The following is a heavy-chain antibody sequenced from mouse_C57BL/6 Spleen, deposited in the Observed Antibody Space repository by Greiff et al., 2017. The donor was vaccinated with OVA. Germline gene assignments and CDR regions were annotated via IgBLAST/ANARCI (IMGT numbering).Heavy chain of an antibody. CDR1: GFTFTDYY. Sequence: EVKLMESGGGLVQPGGSLSLSCAASGFTFTDYYMSWVRQPPGKALEWLGFIRNKANGYTTEYSASVKGRFTISRDNSQSILYLQMNALRAEDSATYYCARSLYYYEAMDYWGQGTSVTVSS. CDR2: IRNKANGYTT. J-gene: IGHJ4*01. CDR3: ARSLYYYEAMDY. D-gene: IGHD2-3*01. V-gene: IGHV7-3*01.